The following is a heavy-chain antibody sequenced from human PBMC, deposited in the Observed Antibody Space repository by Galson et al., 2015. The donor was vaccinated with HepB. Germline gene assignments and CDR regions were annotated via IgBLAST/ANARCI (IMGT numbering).Heavy chain of an antibody. CDR3: AKTTGRFSADFF. Sequence: SLRLSCAASGLTKYATTWVRQAPGKGLEWVSTIGGNDGTTYYADSVKGRFTISRDNSKNTLYLQMNSLRVEDTAIYYCAKTTGRFSADFFWGQGTLDTVSS. D-gene: IGHD2-8*02. CDR2: IGGNDGTT. J-gene: IGHJ1*01. V-gene: IGHV3-23*01. CDR1: GLTKYA.